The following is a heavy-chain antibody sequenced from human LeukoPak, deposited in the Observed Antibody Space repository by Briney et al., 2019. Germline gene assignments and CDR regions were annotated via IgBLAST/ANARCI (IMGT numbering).Heavy chain of an antibody. V-gene: IGHV3-23*01. CDR2: ISVGGGST. CDR1: GFTFSSNA. J-gene: IGHJ5*02. Sequence: GGSLSLSCAASGFTFSSNAMSWVRQAPGKGLEWVSGISVGGGSTFYADSVKGRFTTSRDNSKNTLYLQMNSLRGEDTAVYYCAKTGSTVTTLNWFDPWGQGTLVTVSS. D-gene: IGHD4-17*01. CDR3: AKTGSTVTTLNWFDP.